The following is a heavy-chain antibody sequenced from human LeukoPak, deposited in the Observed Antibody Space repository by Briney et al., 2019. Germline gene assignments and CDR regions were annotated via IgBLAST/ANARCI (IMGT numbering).Heavy chain of an antibody. J-gene: IGHJ4*02. D-gene: IGHD4-17*01. Sequence: GGSLRLSCAASGFTFSSYAMHWVRQAPGKGLEWVAVISYDGSNKYYADSVKGRFTISRDNSKNTLYLQMNSMRAEDTAVYYCARELRRVKKYFFDYWGQGTLVTVSS. CDR1: GFTFSSYA. CDR2: ISYDGSNK. V-gene: IGHV3-30*04. CDR3: ARELRRVKKYFFDY.